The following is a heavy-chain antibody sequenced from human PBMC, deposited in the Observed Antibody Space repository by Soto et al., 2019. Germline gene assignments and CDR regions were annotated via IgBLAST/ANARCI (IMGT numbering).Heavy chain of an antibody. D-gene: IGHD5-12*01. CDR3: ASGYDYEATDSFDI. V-gene: IGHV4-59*01. CDR2: IYYSGNT. Sequence: QVQLQESGPGLVRPSETLSLTCTVSGGSISGYYWSWIRQPPGKGLEWIGYIYYSGNTNYNPALKSRVTMSIDTSKSQFSLKLISVTAADTAVYYCASGYDYEATDSFDIWGQGTMVTVSS. J-gene: IGHJ3*02. CDR1: GGSISGYY.